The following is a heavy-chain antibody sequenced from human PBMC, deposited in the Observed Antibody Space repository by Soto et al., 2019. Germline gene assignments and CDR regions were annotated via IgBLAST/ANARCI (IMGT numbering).Heavy chain of an antibody. D-gene: IGHD3-3*01. J-gene: IGHJ2*01. CDR2: IYYSGST. CDR3: ARLVRPYDAHYWYFDL. Sequence: QVQLQESGPGLVKPSQTLSLTCTVSGGSISSGGYYWSWIRQHPGKGLEWIGYIYYSGSTYYNPSLKSRVTTSVDTSKNQFSLKLSSVTAADTAVYYCARLVRPYDAHYWYFDLWGRGTLVTVSS. V-gene: IGHV4-31*03. CDR1: GGSISSGGYY.